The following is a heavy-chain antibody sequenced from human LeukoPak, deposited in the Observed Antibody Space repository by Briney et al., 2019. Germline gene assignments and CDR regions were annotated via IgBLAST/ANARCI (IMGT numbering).Heavy chain of an antibody. D-gene: IGHD5-18*01. CDR3: ARGYSYGPYRGYFDY. Sequence: ASVKVSCKASGYTFTSYYVHWVRQAPGQGLEWMGLINPSGGSTSYAQKLQGRVAMTRDTSTSTVYMELSSLRSEDTAMYYCARGYSYGPYRGYFDYWGQGTLVPVSS. CDR1: GYTFTSYY. CDR2: INPSGGST. V-gene: IGHV1-46*01. J-gene: IGHJ4*02.